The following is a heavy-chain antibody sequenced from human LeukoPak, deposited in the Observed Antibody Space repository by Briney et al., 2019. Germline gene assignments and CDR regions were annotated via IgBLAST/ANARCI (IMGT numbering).Heavy chain of an antibody. J-gene: IGHJ5*02. D-gene: IGHD2-2*01. Sequence: GGSLRLSCTVSGFTVSSNSMSWVRQAPGKGLEWVANIKQDGSEKHYVDSVKGRFTISRDNAKKSLYLQMNSLRAEDTAVYYCARGRRPIVVVPDDIHKPLNYFDPWGQGTLVTVSS. V-gene: IGHV3-7*03. CDR1: GFTVSSNS. CDR2: IKQDGSEK. CDR3: ARGRRPIVVVPDDIHKPLNYFDP.